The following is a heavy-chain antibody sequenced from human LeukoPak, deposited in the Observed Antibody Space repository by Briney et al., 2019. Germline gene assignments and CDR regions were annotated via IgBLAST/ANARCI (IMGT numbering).Heavy chain of an antibody. V-gene: IGHV1-69-2*01. Sequence: GASVKVSCKASGYTFTDYYMHWVQQAPGKGLEWMGRVDPEDGETIYAEKFQGRVTITADTSTDTAYMELSSLRSEDTAVYYCATDRGGTYYDFWSGFSDIWGQGTMVTVSS. CDR3: ATDRGGTYYDFWSGFSDI. D-gene: IGHD3-3*01. CDR1: GYTFTDYY. CDR2: VDPEDGET. J-gene: IGHJ3*02.